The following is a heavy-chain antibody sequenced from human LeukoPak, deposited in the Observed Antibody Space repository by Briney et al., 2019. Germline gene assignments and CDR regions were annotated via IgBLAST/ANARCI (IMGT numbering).Heavy chain of an antibody. CDR3: ARDRSESGWPEREFDP. V-gene: IGHV3-48*04. CDR1: GFTFSSYS. D-gene: IGHD6-19*01. J-gene: IGHJ5*02. CDR2: ISSSSSAM. Sequence: GGSLRLSCAASGFTFSSYSMNWVRQAPGKGLEWVSYISSSSSAMYYADSVKGRFSISRDNAKNSLYLQMNSLRVEDTAVYYCARDRSESGWPEREFDPWGQGTLVTVSS.